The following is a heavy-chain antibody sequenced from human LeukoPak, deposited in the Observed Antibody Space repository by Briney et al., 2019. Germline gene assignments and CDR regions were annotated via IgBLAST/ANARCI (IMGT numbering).Heavy chain of an antibody. CDR3: AGLDSGSYYFDY. V-gene: IGHV3-20*04. D-gene: IGHD1-26*01. CDR1: GFTFDDYG. J-gene: IGHJ4*02. Sequence: PGGSLRLSCAASGFTFDDYGMSWVRQAPGKGLEWVSGINWNGGSTGYADSVKGRFTISRDNAKNSLYLQMNSLRAEDTALYYCAGLDSGSYYFDYWGQGTLVTVSS. CDR2: INWNGGST.